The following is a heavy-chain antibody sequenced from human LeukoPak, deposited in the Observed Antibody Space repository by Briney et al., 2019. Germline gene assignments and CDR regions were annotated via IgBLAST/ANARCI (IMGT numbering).Heavy chain of an antibody. V-gene: IGHV4-4*07. CDR3: ARGPYYYYYYYMDV. CDR2: IYTSGST. CDR1: GGSISSYY. Sequence: SETLSLTCTVSGGSISSYYWSWIRQPAGKGLEWIGRIYTSGSTNYNPSLKSRVTISVDTSKNQFSLKLSSVTAADTAVYYCARGPYYYYYYYMDVWGKGTTVTVSS. J-gene: IGHJ6*03.